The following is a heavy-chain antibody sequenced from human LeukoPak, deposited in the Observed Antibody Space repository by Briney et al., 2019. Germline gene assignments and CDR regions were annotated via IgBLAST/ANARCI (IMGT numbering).Heavy chain of an antibody. Sequence: ASVKVSCKASGYTFTSYGISWVRQAPGQGLEWMGWISAYNGNTNYAQKLQGRVTMTTDTSTSTAYMELRSLRSDDTAMYYCGVHIVATGAYYYYGMDVWGQGTTVTVSS. CDR1: GYTFTSYG. CDR3: GVHIVATGAYYYYGMDV. V-gene: IGHV1-18*01. D-gene: IGHD5-12*01. J-gene: IGHJ6*02. CDR2: ISAYNGNT.